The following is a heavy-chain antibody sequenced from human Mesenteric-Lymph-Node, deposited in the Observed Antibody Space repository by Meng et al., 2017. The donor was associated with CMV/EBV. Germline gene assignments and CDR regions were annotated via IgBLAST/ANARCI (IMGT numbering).Heavy chain of an antibody. D-gene: IGHD6-19*01. Sequence: KVSCKGSGYIFTNYWIGWVRQMPGKGLEWMGIIYPDDSATRYSPSFQGQVTISGDKSISTAYLQWSSLKASDTAMHYCARHLYSSSLAAFDIWGQGTMVTVSS. V-gene: IGHV5-51*01. CDR2: IYPDDSAT. CDR3: ARHLYSSSLAAFDI. J-gene: IGHJ3*02. CDR1: GYIFTNYW.